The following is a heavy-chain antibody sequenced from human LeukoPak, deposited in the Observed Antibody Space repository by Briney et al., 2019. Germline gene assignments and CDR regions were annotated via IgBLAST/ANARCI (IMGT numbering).Heavy chain of an antibody. J-gene: IGHJ4*02. CDR2: IYYTGST. D-gene: IGHD6-6*01. CDR3: ARWGSIAVARFDY. CDR1: GGSISNYY. Sequence: PSETLSLTCTVSGGSISNYYWSWIRQPPGKGLEWSGYIYYTGSTNYNPSLTSRGNISVDASKNQFSLNLTSVTAADTAVYYCARWGSIAVARFDYWGQGTLVTVSS. V-gene: IGHV4-59*01.